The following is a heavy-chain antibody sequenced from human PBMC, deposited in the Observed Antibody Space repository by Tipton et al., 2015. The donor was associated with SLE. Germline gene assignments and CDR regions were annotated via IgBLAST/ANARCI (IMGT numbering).Heavy chain of an antibody. Sequence: LSLTCAASGFTFSDYYMSWIRQAPGKGLEWVSYISSISSYTNYADSVKGRFTISRDNAKNSLYLQMNSLRAEDTAVYYCARPTPATVTRPKTYYMDVWGKGTTVTVSS. V-gene: IGHV3-11*06. CDR3: ARPTPATVTRPKTYYMDV. D-gene: IGHD4-11*01. CDR2: ISSISSYT. J-gene: IGHJ6*03. CDR1: GFTFSDYY.